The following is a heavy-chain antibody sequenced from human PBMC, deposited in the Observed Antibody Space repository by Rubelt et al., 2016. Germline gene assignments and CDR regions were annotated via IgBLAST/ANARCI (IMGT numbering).Heavy chain of an antibody. J-gene: IGHJ4*02. CDR3: AREKPEWPQYTTYFDY. Sequence: QVQLQQWGAGLLKPSETLSLTCAVYGGSFSGYYWSWIRQPPGKGLEWIGEINHSGSTNYNPSLVGRVPLSGATSQSRFSLKLVSVTAADTAVYYCAREKPEWPQYTTYFDYWGQGTLVTVSS. CDR1: GGSFSGYY. CDR2: INHSGST. V-gene: IGHV4-34*01. D-gene: IGHD5-24*01.